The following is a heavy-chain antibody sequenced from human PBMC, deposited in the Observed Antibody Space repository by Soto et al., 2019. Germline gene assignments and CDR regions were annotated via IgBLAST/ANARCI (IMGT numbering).Heavy chain of an antibody. Sequence: GSLRLSCAVSGLTFSRYWMHWVRQVPGKGLAWVSRISSDGSSTSYADSVKGRFTISRDNAKNTLLLEMNSLRAEDTAVYYCARAEGISYYSGSGSFYWGQGIRVTVSS. J-gene: IGHJ4*02. D-gene: IGHD3-10*01. CDR1: GLTFSRYW. CDR3: ARAEGISYYSGSGSFY. CDR2: ISSDGSST. V-gene: IGHV3-74*01.